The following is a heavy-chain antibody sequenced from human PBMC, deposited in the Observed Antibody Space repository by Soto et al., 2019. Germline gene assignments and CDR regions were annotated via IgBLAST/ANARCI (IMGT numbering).Heavy chain of an antibody. CDR3: ARVLSRYYDILTGYPPQDYYYGMDV. CDR1: GGSISSGGYS. Sequence: QVQLQESGPGLVKPSQTLSLTCTVSGGSISSGGYSWSWIRQHQGKGLEWIGSIYYSGSTYNNPALKSRVTISVYTSKNQFSLKLSSVTAADTAVYYCARVLSRYYDILTGYPPQDYYYGMDVWGQGTTVTVSS. D-gene: IGHD3-9*01. V-gene: IGHV4-31*03. J-gene: IGHJ6*02. CDR2: IYYSGST.